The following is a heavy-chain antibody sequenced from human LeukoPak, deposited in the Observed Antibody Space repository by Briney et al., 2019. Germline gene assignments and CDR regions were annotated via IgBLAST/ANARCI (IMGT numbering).Heavy chain of an antibody. CDR3: TQTGRGWSGSGTSDH. D-gene: IGHD3-10*01. Sequence: SGPTLVNPTQTLTLTCTFSGFSLTTRGVGVGWIRQPPGKALEWLALIYWDDDKRYSPSLKSRLTITKDTSKNQVVLTVADMDPVDTATYYCTQTGRGWSGSGTSDHWGQGILVTVSS. V-gene: IGHV2-5*02. J-gene: IGHJ4*02. CDR2: IYWDDDK. CDR1: GFSLTTRGVG.